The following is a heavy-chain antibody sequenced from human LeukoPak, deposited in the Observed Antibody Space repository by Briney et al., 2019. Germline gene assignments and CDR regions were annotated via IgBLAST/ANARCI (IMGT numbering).Heavy chain of an antibody. CDR1: RFTFSDYG. D-gene: IGHD6-13*01. J-gene: IGHJ4*02. CDR3: ARGIAAAANYFDY. Sequence: GGSLRLSCAASRFTFSDYGMHWVRQPPGKGLEWVAVISYDGSNEYYADSVKGRFTISRDNSKNTLYLQMNSLRAEDTAVYYCARGIAAAANYFDYWGQGTLVTVSS. V-gene: IGHV3-30*03. CDR2: ISYDGSNE.